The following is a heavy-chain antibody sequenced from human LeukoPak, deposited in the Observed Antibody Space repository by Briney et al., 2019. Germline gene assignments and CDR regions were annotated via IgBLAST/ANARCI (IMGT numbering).Heavy chain of an antibody. J-gene: IGHJ5*02. CDR3: ARHDYGGPFNWFDP. CDR1: GGSISSSSYY. D-gene: IGHD4-23*01. CDR2: IYYSGST. Sequence: SETLSLTCTVPGGSISSSSYYWGWIRQPPGKGLEWIGSIYYSGSTYYNPPLKSRVTISVDTSKNQFSLKLSSVTAADTAVYYCARHDYGGPFNWFDPWGQGTLVTVSS. V-gene: IGHV4-39*01.